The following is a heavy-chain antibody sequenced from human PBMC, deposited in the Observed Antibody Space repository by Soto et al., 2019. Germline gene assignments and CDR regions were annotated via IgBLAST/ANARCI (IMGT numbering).Heavy chain of an antibody. CDR1: GFTFSSYE. D-gene: IGHD6-19*01. CDR3: ARGVAVAEAYYYYGMDV. CDR2: ISSSGSTI. V-gene: IGHV3-48*03. J-gene: IGHJ6*02. Sequence: LRLSCAASGFTFSSYEMNWVRQAPGKGLEWVSYISSSGSTIYYADSVKGRFTISRDNAKNSLYLQMNSPRAEDTAVYYCARGVAVAEAYYYYGMDVWGQGTTVTVSS.